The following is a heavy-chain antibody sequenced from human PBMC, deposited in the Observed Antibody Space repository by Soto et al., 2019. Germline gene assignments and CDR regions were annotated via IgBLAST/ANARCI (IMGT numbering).Heavy chain of an antibody. CDR1: GGSISSGGYY. V-gene: IGHV4-31*03. CDR2: IYYSGST. Sequence: QVQLQESGPGLVKPSQTLSLTCTVSGGSISSGGYYWSWIRQHPGKGLEWIGYIYYSGSTYYNPSRKSRVTISVEPSKNQFSLKLSSVTAADTAVYYCARDSCSGGSCYRRFDYWGQGTLVTVSS. CDR3: ARDSCSGGSCYRRFDY. J-gene: IGHJ4*02. D-gene: IGHD2-15*01.